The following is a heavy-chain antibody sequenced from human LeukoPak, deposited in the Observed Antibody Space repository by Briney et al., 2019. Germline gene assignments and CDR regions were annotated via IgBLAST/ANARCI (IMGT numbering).Heavy chain of an antibody. Sequence: GGSLRLSCAASGFTFSDSYMTWVRRAPGKGLEWVAKIKQDGSQKSYVDSVAGRFTISRDNAKNSLYLQMNSLRAEDTAVYYCGRGHIAYFFLTGYPHGGQGTLVTVSS. CDR3: GRGHIAYFFLTGYPH. CDR1: GFTFSDSY. CDR2: IKQDGSQK. D-gene: IGHD3-9*01. J-gene: IGHJ4*02. V-gene: IGHV3-7*04.